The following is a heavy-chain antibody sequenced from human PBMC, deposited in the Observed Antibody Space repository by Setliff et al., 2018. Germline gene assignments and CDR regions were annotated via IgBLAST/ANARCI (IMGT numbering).Heavy chain of an antibody. CDR2: INHSGST. J-gene: IGHJ5*02. D-gene: IGHD3-3*01. CDR1: GGFFSGYY. CDR3: ARVGHSTYYNFWSGPRGYNWFDP. Sequence: PSETLSLTCAVYGGFFSGYYWSWIRQPPGKGLEWIGEINHSGSTNYNPSLKSRVTISVDTSKNQFSLKLSSVTAADTAVYYCARVGHSTYYNFWSGPRGYNWFDPWGQGTLVTVS. V-gene: IGHV4-34*01.